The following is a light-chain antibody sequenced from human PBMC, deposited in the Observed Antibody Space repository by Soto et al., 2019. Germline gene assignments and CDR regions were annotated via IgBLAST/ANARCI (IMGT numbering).Light chain of an antibody. J-gene: IGLJ3*02. CDR1: SSDVGGYNY. Sequence: QSALTQPASVSGSPGQSITIYCTGTSSDVGGYNYVSWYQQHPGKAPKLMIYEVSNRPSGVSNRFSGSKSGNTASLTTSGLQAEDEADYYCSSYTSSSPVVFGGGTKLTVL. CDR3: SSYTSSSPVV. V-gene: IGLV2-14*01. CDR2: EVS.